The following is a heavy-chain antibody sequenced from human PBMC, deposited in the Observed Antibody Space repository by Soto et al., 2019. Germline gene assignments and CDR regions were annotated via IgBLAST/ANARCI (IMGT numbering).Heavy chain of an antibody. V-gene: IGHV3-30*18. CDR3: AKGPIAVYYFDY. CDR2: ISYDGSNK. Sequence: GGSLRLSCAASGFTFSSYGMHWVRQAPGKGLEWVAVISYDGSNKYYADSVKGRFTISRDNSKNTLYLQMNSLRAEDTAVYYCAKGPIAVYYFDYWGQGTLVTVSS. J-gene: IGHJ4*02. D-gene: IGHD6-19*01. CDR1: GFTFSSYG.